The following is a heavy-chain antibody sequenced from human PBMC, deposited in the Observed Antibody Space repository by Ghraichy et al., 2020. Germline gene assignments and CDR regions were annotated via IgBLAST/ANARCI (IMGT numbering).Heavy chain of an antibody. V-gene: IGHV1-2*02. CDR2: INPNSGGT. D-gene: IGHD3-22*01. CDR1: GYTFTGYY. J-gene: IGHJ4*02. Sequence: ASVKVSCKASGYTFTGYYMHWVRQAPGQGLEWMGWINPNSGGTNYAQKFQGRVTMTRDTSISTAYMELSRLRSDDTAVYYYAREGYDSSGYYVESPSFDYWGQGTLVTVSS. CDR3: AREGYDSSGYYVESPSFDY.